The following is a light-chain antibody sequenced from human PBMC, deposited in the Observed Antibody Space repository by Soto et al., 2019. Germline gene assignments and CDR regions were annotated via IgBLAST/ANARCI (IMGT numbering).Light chain of an antibody. CDR2: AAS. Sequence: DIQMTQSPSSLSASVGDRDIITCRASQGIRNELGWYQQKPGKAPKRLINAASSLESGVPSRLSGSGYRTDFTLTISTLQPEDFATYYCLQYDIYPWTFGQGTKVEIK. J-gene: IGKJ1*01. CDR1: QGIRNE. CDR3: LQYDIYPWT. V-gene: IGKV1-17*01.